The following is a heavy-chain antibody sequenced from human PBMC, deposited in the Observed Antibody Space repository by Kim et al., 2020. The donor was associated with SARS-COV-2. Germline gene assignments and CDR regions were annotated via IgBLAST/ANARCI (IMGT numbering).Heavy chain of an antibody. D-gene: IGHD3-10*01. CDR1: GFTFDDYA. CDR3: AKDMDYYGSGTSAGIPFDY. J-gene: IGHJ4*02. V-gene: IGHV3-9*01. Sequence: GGSLRLSCAASGFTFDDYAMHWVRQAPGKGLEWVSGISWNSGSIGYADSVKGRFTISRDNAKNSLYLQMNSLRAEDTALYYCAKDMDYYGSGTSAGIPFDYWGQGTLVTVSS. CDR2: ISWNSGSI.